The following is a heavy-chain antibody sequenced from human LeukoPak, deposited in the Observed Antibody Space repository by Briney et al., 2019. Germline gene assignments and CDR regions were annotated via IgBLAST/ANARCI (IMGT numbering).Heavy chain of an antibody. CDR1: GYTFTSYD. V-gene: IGHV1-8*01. D-gene: IGHD6-19*01. CDR2: MNPNSGNT. CDR3: ARGLYSSGWFSYDAFDI. Sequence: ASVKVSCKASGYTFTSYDINWVRQATGQGLEWMGWMNPNSGNTGYAQKFQGRVTITRNTSISTAYMELSSLRSEGTAVYCCARGLYSSGWFSYDAFDIWGQGTMVTVSS. J-gene: IGHJ3*02.